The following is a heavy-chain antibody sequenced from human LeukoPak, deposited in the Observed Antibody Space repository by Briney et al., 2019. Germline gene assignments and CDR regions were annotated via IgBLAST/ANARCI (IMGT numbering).Heavy chain of an antibody. Sequence: SGTLSLTCAVSGGSISSSNWWSWVRQPPGKGLEWIGEIYHSGSTNYNPSLKSRVTISVDKSKNQFSLKLSSVTAADTAVYYCALPVPHYCDYARGVWGKGTTVTVSS. CDR3: ALPVPHYCDYARGV. J-gene: IGHJ6*04. CDR1: GGSISSSNW. V-gene: IGHV4-4*02. CDR2: IYHSGST. D-gene: IGHD4-17*01.